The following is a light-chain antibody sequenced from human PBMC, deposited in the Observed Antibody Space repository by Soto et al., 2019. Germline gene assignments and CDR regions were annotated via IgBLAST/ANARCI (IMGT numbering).Light chain of an antibody. CDR1: QSVLYIPTNKNY. J-gene: IGKJ4*01. Sequence: DILMTQSPDSLVVSLGERATINCKSSQSVLYIPTNKNYLAWYQQKPGQPPKLLIYWASTRESGVPDRFSSSGSGTDFTLTISSLQAEDVAVYYCQQYFTTPRLGFGGGTKVEIK. V-gene: IGKV4-1*01. CDR2: WAS. CDR3: QQYFTTPRLG.